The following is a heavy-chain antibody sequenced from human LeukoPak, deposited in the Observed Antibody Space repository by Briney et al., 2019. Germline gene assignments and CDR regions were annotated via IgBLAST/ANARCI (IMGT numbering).Heavy chain of an antibody. J-gene: IGHJ4*02. V-gene: IGHV1-2*02. Sequence: GSVKVSCKASGYTFTGYYMHWVRQAPGQGLEWMGWINPNSGGTNYAQKFQGRVTMTRDTSISTAYMELSRLRSDDTAVYYCARGEQWLVRWGFDYWGQGTLVTVSS. CDR2: INPNSGGT. D-gene: IGHD6-19*01. CDR3: ARGEQWLVRWGFDY. CDR1: GYTFTGYY.